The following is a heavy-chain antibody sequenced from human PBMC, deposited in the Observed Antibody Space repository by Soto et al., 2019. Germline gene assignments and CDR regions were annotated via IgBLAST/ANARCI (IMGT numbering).Heavy chain of an antibody. J-gene: IGHJ3*02. Sequence: PSETLSLTCTVSGGSISSYYWSWIRQPPGKGLEWIGSTYYSGSTYYNPSLKSRVTISVDTSKNQFSLKLSSVTAADTAVYYCARLSPYYDSSGYFDAFDIWGQGTMVTVSS. CDR1: GGSISSYY. CDR2: TYYSGST. V-gene: IGHV4-59*05. CDR3: ARLSPYYDSSGYFDAFDI. D-gene: IGHD3-22*01.